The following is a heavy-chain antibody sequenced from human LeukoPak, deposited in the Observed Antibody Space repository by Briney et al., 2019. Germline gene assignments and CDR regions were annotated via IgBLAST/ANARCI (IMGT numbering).Heavy chain of an antibody. J-gene: IGHJ4*02. CDR1: GFTFSSYS. D-gene: IGHD4-17*01. Sequence: GGSLRLPCAASGFTFSSYSMTWARQAPGKGLEWVSYISSSSSTIYYADSVKGRFTISRDNAKNSLYLQMNSLRAEDTAVYYCARDPPTTVTVFDYWGQGTLVTVSS. CDR3: ARDPPTTVTVFDY. CDR2: ISSSSSTI. V-gene: IGHV3-48*01.